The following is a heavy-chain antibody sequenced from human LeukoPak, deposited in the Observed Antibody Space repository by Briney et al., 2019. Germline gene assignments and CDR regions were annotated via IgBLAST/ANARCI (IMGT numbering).Heavy chain of an antibody. J-gene: IGHJ6*02. V-gene: IGHV4-34*01. CDR3: SRGFLGLNGGV. CDR1: GGSFSGYY. D-gene: IGHD1-26*01. Sequence: SETLSLICGVSGGSFSGYYWNWIRQAPGKGLEWIGEINHNGSTSSNPSLKSRVTISVDTSRSRFSLKLNSATAADTAVYYCSRGFLGLNGGVWGQGTTVTVSS. CDR2: INHNGST.